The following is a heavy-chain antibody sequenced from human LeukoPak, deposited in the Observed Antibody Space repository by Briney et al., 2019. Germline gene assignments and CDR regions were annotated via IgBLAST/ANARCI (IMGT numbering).Heavy chain of an antibody. V-gene: IGHV3-9*01. D-gene: IGHD1-26*01. Sequence: PGGSLRLSCAASGFTFDDYAMHWVRQPPGKGLEWVSGISWNSGSIGYADSVKGRFTISRDNAKNSLYLQMNNLRVEDTALYYCARKGLGGELGGFDYWGQGTLVTVSS. CDR2: ISWNSGSI. J-gene: IGHJ4*02. CDR3: ARKGLGGELGGFDY. CDR1: GFTFDDYA.